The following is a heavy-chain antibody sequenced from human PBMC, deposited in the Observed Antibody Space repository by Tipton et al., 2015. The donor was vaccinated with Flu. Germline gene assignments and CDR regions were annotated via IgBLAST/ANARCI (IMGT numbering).Heavy chain of an antibody. CDR3: SRGTHCSGGSCYRDY. Sequence: QLVQSGGGLAQPGRSLRLSCTASGFAFGDYAMSWVRQAPGKGLEWVGFIRSKAYGGTTEYAASVKGRFTISRDDSKSIAYLQMNSLKTEDTAMYYCSRGTHCSGGSCYRDYWGQGTLVTVSS. V-gene: IGHV3-49*04. CDR2: IRSKAYGGTT. CDR1: GFAFGDYA. D-gene: IGHD2-15*01. J-gene: IGHJ4*02.